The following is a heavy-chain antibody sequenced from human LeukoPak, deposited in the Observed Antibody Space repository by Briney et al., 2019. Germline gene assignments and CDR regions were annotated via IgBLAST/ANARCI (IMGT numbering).Heavy chain of an antibody. CDR1: GFTFSSYG. D-gene: IGHD2-15*01. CDR3: AKYCSGGSCLFDY. J-gene: IGHJ4*02. Sequence: PGRSLRLSCAASGFTFSSYGMHWVRQAPGKGLEWVAVIWYDGSNKYYADSVKGRFTISRDNSKNTLYLQMNSLRAEDTAVYYCAKYCSGGSCLFDYWGQGTLVTVSS. V-gene: IGHV3-33*06. CDR2: IWYDGSNK.